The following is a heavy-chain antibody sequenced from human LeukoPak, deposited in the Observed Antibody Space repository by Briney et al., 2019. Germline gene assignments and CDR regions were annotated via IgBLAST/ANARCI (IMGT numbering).Heavy chain of an antibody. Sequence: ASVKVSCKASGYTFTSYGISWVRQAPGQGLEWMGWISAYNGNTNYAQKFQGRVSMTRGTSISTAYMEVSSLRSDDTAVFFCARVKDGLEYHSFDYWGQGTLVTVSS. CDR1: GYTFTSYG. D-gene: IGHD1-1*01. CDR3: ARVKDGLEYHSFDY. CDR2: ISAYNGNT. V-gene: IGHV1-18*01. J-gene: IGHJ4*02.